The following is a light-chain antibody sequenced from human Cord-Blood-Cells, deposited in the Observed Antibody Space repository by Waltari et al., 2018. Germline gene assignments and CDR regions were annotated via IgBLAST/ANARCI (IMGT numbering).Light chain of an antibody. CDR2: KAS. V-gene: IGKV1-5*03. CDR3: QQYNSYPYS. CDR1: QSISSW. Sequence: DIQMTQSPSTLSASVGDRVTITCRASQSISSWLTWYQQKPGKAPKLLIYKASSLESGVPSRVSGRGAGTEVTLTISSLQPDDFATYYCQQYNSYPYSFGQGTKLEIK. J-gene: IGKJ2*03.